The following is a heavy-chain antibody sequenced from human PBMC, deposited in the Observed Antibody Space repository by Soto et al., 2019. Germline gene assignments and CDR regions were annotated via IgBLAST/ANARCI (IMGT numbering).Heavy chain of an antibody. V-gene: IGHV1-69*01. CDR2: IIPIFGTA. D-gene: IGHD6-6*01. CDR1: GGTFSSYA. Sequence: QVQLVQSGAEVKKPGSSVKVSCKASGGTFSSYAISWVRQAPGQGLEWIGGIIPIFGTANYAQKFQGRVTITADESTSTAYMELSSLRSEDTAVYYCARGRPSIAARLYYYYYYGMDVWGQGTTVTVSS. CDR3: ARGRPSIAARLYYYYYYGMDV. J-gene: IGHJ6*02.